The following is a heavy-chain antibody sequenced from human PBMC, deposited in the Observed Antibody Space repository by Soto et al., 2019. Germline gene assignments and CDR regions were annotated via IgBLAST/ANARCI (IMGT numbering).Heavy chain of an antibody. CDR3: ARGKYQLLSYYYGMDV. D-gene: IGHD2-2*01. CDR1: GGSISSGGYY. Sequence: PSETLSLTCTVSGGSISSGGYYWSWIRQHPGKGLERIGYIYYSGSTYYNPSLKSRVTISVDTSKNQFSLKLSSVTAADTAVYYCARGKYQLLSYYYGMDVWGQGTTVTVSS. V-gene: IGHV4-30-4*08. CDR2: IYYSGST. J-gene: IGHJ6*02.